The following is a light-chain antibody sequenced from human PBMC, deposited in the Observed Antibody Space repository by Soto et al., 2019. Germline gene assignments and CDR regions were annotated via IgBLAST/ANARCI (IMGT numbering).Light chain of an antibody. Sequence: EIVMTQSPATLSVSPGEGATLSCRARQSVSSNLAWYQQKRGQAPRLLIYGASTRATGIPVRFSGSGSGTEFTLTISSLQSEDFAVYYCQQYNNWPPYTFGQGTKVDIK. V-gene: IGKV3-15*01. J-gene: IGKJ2*01. CDR1: QSVSSN. CDR2: GAS. CDR3: QQYNNWPPYT.